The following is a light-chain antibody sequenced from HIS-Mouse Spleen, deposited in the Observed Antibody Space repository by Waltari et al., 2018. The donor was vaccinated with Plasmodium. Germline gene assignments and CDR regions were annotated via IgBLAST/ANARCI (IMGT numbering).Light chain of an antibody. CDR2: QAS. V-gene: IGLV3-1*01. J-gene: IGLJ2*01. CDR1: NLGDKY. CDR3: QAWDSSTVV. Sequence: SYELTQPPSVSVPPGQTASPTCSGDNLGDKYACWYQLNPGQSPVLVIYQASKRPSGIPERFSGSNSGNTATLTISGTQAMDEADYYCQAWDSSTVVFGGGTKLTVL.